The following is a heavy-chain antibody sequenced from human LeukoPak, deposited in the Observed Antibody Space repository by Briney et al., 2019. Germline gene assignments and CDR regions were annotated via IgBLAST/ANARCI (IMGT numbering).Heavy chain of an antibody. D-gene: IGHD3-10*01. Sequence: PSETLSLTCTVSGASISSYYYNWIRQTAGRGLEWIGRLYISGSTDYNPSLKSRVTISVDRSTNQFSLNLRSVTAADTAVYFWARDLSGSLYFDYWGQGVLVTVSS. V-gene: IGHV4-4*07. CDR3: ARDLSGSLYFDY. CDR2: LYISGST. CDR1: GASISSYY. J-gene: IGHJ4*02.